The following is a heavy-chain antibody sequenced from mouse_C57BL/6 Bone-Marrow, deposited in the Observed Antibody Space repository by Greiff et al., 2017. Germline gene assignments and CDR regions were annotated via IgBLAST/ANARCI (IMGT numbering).Heavy chain of an antibody. CDR1: GYTFTDYY. V-gene: IGHV1-19*01. CDR3: ARRWTAPSWFAY. Sequence: EVQLQQSGPVLVKPGASVKMSCKASGYTFTDYYMNWVKQSHGKSLEWIGVINPYDGGTSYNQKFKGKATLTVDKSSSTAYMALNSLTSEDSAVYYCARRWTAPSWFAYWGQGNLVTVSA. D-gene: IGHD3-2*01. J-gene: IGHJ3*01. CDR2: INPYDGGT.